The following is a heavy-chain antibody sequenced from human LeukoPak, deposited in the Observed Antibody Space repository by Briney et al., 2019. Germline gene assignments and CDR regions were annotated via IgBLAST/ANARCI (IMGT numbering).Heavy chain of an antibody. CDR1: GFIFSNYG. D-gene: IGHD1-7*01. CDR2: TSDRGDYT. V-gene: IGHV3-23*01. Sequence: GGSLRLSCAASGFIFSNYGMNWVRQAPGKGLEWVSGTSDRGDYTYYADSVKGRFTISRGSSKNTLFLQMNSLRAEDTALYFCARKAQYNGHYPLDYWGQGTLVTVSS. CDR3: ARKAQYNGHYPLDY. J-gene: IGHJ4*02.